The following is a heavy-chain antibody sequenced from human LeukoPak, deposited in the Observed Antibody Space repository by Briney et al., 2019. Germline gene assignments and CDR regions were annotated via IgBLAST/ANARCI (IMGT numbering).Heavy chain of an antibody. CDR3: ARGRGLSSWLRKITNGSGWYLDY. D-gene: IGHD6-19*01. J-gene: IGHJ4*02. CDR1: GDSISSSRDF. V-gene: IGHV4-39*07. CDR2: IYNSGTT. Sequence: NSSETLSLTCTVSGDSISSSRDFWVWIRQPPGKGLEWIGIIYNSGTTYFNPSLKNRVSISVDTSKNQFSLKLSSVTAADTAVYYCARGRGLSSWLRKITNGSGWYLDYWGQGTLVTVSS.